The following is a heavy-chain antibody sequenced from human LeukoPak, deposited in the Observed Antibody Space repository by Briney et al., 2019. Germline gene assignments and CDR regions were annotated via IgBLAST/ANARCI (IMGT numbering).Heavy chain of an antibody. CDR2: IYYSGST. CDR1: GGSVSSGSYY. D-gene: IGHD4-17*01. V-gene: IGHV4-61*01. CDR3: ARTDGVDY. Sequence: PSETLSLTCTVSGGSVSSGSYYWSWIRQPPGKGLEWIGYIYYSGSTNYNPSLKSRVTISVDTSKNQFSLKLSSVTAADTAVYYCARTDGVDYWGQGTLVTVSS. J-gene: IGHJ4*02.